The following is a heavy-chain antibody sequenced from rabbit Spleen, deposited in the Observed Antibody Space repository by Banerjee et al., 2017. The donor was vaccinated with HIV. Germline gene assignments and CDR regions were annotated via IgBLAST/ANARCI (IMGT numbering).Heavy chain of an antibody. CDR3: ARDGAAGGVDYGYALQL. CDR1: GFSFSSDYY. Sequence: QSLEESGGDLVKPGASLTLTCTASGFSFSSDYYMCWVRRAPGKGLEWIACINAIDNGNAYYASWAKGRFTISKASSTTVTLQMTSLTAADTATYFCARDGAAGGVDYGYALQLWGPGTLVTVS. D-gene: IGHD6-1*01. CDR2: INAIDNGNA. J-gene: IGHJ4*01. V-gene: IGHV1S40*01.